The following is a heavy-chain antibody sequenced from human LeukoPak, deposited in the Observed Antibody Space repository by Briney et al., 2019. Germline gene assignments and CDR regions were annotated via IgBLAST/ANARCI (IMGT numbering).Heavy chain of an antibody. D-gene: IGHD6-19*01. CDR2: ISSSSSYI. J-gene: IGHJ3*02. CDR3: ARPGYSSGWYPAFDI. Sequence: GGSLRLSCAASGFTFSSYSMNWVRQAPGKGLEWVSSISSSSSYIYYADSVKGRFTISRDNAKNSLYLQMNSLRAEDTAVYYCARPGYSSGWYPAFDIWGQGTMVTVSS. CDR1: GFTFSSYS. V-gene: IGHV3-21*01.